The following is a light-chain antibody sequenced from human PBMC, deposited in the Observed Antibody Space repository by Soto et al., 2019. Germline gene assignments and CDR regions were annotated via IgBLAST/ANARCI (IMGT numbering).Light chain of an antibody. CDR1: QSVTSSH. Sequence: EIVLTQSPDTLSLSPGERATLSCRASQSVTSSHLVWYQQKRGQAPRLLIYGASSRATGIPDRFSASGSGTDFTLTISRLEPKDFAVYYCQQYGSSPRTFGQGTKVEVK. CDR3: QQYGSSPRT. J-gene: IGKJ1*01. CDR2: GAS. V-gene: IGKV3-20*01.